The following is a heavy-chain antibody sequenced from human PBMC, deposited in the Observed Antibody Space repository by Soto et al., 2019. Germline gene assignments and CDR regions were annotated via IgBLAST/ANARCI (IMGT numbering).Heavy chain of an antibody. CDR1: GFTFSDNS. CDR2: ISSTSTYI. CDR3: ARQRDGREGDY. Sequence: ESGGGLVKPGGSLRLSCAASGFTFSDNSMKWVRQAPGKGLEWVSPISSTSTYIFYADSLKGRFTISRDNAKNSLYLQMNSLRAEDTAVYYCARQRDGREGDYWGRGTLVTVSS. V-gene: IGHV3-21*01. D-gene: IGHD1-26*01. J-gene: IGHJ4*02.